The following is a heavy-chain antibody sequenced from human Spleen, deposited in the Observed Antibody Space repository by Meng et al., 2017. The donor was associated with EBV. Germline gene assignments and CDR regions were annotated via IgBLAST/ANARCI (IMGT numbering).Heavy chain of an antibody. CDR3: ARDLRPWLGGFDA. Sequence: HVHLQEARPGLVAPSGTLSLTCTVPGGSISSDNWWSWVRQPPGKGLEWIGEIWHSGTNYSPSLKSRVTISVDKSKNQFSLNLGFMTAADTAVYYCARDLRPWLGGFDAWGPGTLVTVSS. V-gene: IGHV4-4*02. D-gene: IGHD3-10*01. J-gene: IGHJ5*02. CDR1: GGSISSDNW. CDR2: IWHSGT.